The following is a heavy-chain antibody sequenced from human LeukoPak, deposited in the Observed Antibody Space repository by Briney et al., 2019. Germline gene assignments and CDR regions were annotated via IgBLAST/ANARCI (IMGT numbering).Heavy chain of an antibody. D-gene: IGHD4-23*01. CDR3: ARVPPGGPRRAFDI. Sequence: ASVKVSCKASGGTFSSYAISWVRQAPGQGLEWMGGIIPIFGTANHAQKFQGRVTISADESRSTVYMELSSLRSEGTAVYYCARVPPGGPRRAFDIWGQGTMVTVSS. CDR2: IIPIFGTA. J-gene: IGHJ3*02. V-gene: IGHV1-69*13. CDR1: GGTFSSYA.